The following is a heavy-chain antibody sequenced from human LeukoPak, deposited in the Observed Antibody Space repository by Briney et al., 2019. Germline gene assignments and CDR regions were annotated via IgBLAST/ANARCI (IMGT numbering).Heavy chain of an antibody. Sequence: SETLSLTCAVYGGSFSGYYWSWIRQPPGKGLEWIGEINHSGSTSYNPSLKSRVTISVDTSKNQFSLKLRSVTAADTAMYYCARFQQWLRPPVGFDIWGQGTMVTVSS. D-gene: IGHD5-12*01. J-gene: IGHJ3*02. CDR1: GGSFSGYY. CDR3: ARFQQWLRPPVGFDI. V-gene: IGHV4-34*01. CDR2: INHSGST.